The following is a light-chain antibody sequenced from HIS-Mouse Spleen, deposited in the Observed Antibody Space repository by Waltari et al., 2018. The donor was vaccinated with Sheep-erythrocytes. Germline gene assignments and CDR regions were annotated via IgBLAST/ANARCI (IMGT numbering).Light chain of an antibody. J-gene: IGLJ1*01. V-gene: IGLV2-11*01. CDR3: CSYAGSYNHV. CDR2: DVS. Sequence: QSALTQPRSVSGSPGQSVTISCTGTSSDVGGYNHVSWYQQHPRTAPKLMIYDVSKRPSGVPDRFSGSKSGNTASLTISGLQAEDEADYYCCSYAGSYNHVFATGTKVTVL. CDR1: SSDVGGYNH.